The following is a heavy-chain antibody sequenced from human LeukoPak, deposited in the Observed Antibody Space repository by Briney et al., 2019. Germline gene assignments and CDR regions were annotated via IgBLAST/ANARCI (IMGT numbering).Heavy chain of an antibody. Sequence: GGSLRLSCAASGFTFSSYWMTWVRQAPGKGLEWVANIKEDGRQKYYVDSVKGRFTISRDNAKNSLYLQMNSLRAEDTAVYYCVSGSGGVFQYWGQGTLVTVSS. V-gene: IGHV3-7*02. CDR2: IKEDGRQK. D-gene: IGHD6-19*01. CDR1: GFTFSSYW. CDR3: VSGSGGVFQY. J-gene: IGHJ4*02.